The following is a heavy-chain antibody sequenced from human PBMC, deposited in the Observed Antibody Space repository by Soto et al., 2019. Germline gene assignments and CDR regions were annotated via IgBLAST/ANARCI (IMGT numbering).Heavy chain of an antibody. CDR1: GGSISSGDYY. CDR2: IYYSGST. V-gene: IGHV4-30-4*01. D-gene: IGHD3-22*01. J-gene: IGHJ3*02. CDR3: ASQRCITMIVVVPPGAFDI. Sequence: SETLSLTCTVSGGSISSGDYYWSWIRQPPGKGLEWIGYIYYSGSTYYNPSLKSRVTISVDTSKNQFSLKLSSVTAADTAVYYCASQRCITMIVVVPPGAFDIWGQGTMVTVSS.